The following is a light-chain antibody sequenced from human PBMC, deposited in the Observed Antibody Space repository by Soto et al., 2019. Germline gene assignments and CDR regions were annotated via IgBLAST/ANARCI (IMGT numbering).Light chain of an antibody. J-gene: IGKJ2*01. Sequence: DIQKNQSPSSLSASVGDRVTITGRASQRIANYLNWYQQLPGKAPKLLICGAYTLHSAVPSRFSGNRSGTDCTLTISTLQPEDLAAYYCQQTYTTPHTFGQGTKLEIK. CDR1: QRIANY. CDR2: GAY. V-gene: IGKV1-39*01. CDR3: QQTYTTPHT.